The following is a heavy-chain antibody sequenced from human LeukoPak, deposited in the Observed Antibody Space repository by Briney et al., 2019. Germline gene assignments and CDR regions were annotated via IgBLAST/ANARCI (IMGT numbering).Heavy chain of an antibody. CDR3: ARQLMRFYDSSGYYDGDAFDI. CDR2: IYYSGST. J-gene: IGHJ3*02. D-gene: IGHD3-22*01. CDR1: GDSISSSNSY. V-gene: IGHV4-39*01. Sequence: PSETLSLTCTVSGDSISSSNSYSGWIRQPPGNGLEWLVSIYYSGSTSYNPSLKSRVTISVDTSKNQFSLKLSSVTAADTAVYYCARQLMRFYDSSGYYDGDAFDIWGQGTMVTVSS.